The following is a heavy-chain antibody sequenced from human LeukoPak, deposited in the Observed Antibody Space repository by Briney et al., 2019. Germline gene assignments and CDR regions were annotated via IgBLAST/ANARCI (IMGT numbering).Heavy chain of an antibody. J-gene: IGHJ6*02. V-gene: IGHV3-64*01. CDR1: GFTFSSYA. CDR2: ISSNGGST. D-gene: IGHD5-18*01. CDR3: ARCGYSYGLFYHYGMDV. Sequence: GGSLRLSCAASGFTFSSYAMHWVRQAPGKGLEYVSAISSNGGSTYYANSVKGRFTISRDNSKNTLYLQMGSLRAEDMAVYYCARCGYSYGLFYHYGMDVWGQGTTVTVSS.